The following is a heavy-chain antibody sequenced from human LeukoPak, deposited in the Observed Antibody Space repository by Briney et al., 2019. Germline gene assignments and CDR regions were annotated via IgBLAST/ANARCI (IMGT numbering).Heavy chain of an antibody. CDR2: ISGSGGST. CDR1: GFTFSSYG. D-gene: IGHD3-22*01. CDR3: ATDSSPDF. J-gene: IGHJ4*02. V-gene: IGHV3-23*01. Sequence: GGSLRLSCAASGFTFSSYGMSWVRQAPGKGLEWGSAISGSGGSTYYGDSVKGRFTIFRDNSKNTLYLQMNSLRADDTAVYYCATDSSPDFWGQGTLVTVSS.